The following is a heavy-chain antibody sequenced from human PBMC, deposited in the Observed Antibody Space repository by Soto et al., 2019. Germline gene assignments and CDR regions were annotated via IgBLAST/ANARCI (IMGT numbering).Heavy chain of an antibody. D-gene: IGHD5-12*01. CDR1: GGSISSGGYY. CDR3: ARGAEMATEVWFDP. V-gene: IGHV4-31*03. J-gene: IGHJ5*02. CDR2: IYYSGST. Sequence: QVQLQESGPGLVKPSQTLSLTCTVSGGSISSGGYYWSWIRQHPGKGLEWIGYIYYSGSTYYNPSRKSRVTISVDTSKNQFSLKLSSVTAADTAVYYCARGAEMATEVWFDPWGQGTLVTVSS.